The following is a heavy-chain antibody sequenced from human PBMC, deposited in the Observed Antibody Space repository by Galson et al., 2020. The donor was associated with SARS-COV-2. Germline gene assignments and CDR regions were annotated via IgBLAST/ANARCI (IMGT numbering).Heavy chain of an antibody. J-gene: IGHJ6*02. CDR3: ARDLGSYYGMDV. Sequence: QAGGSLRLSCAASGFTFSSYAMHWVRQAPGKGLEWVAVISYDGSNKYYADSVKGRFTISRDNSKNTLYLQMNSLRAEDTAVYYCARDLGSYYGMDVWGQGTTVTVSS. CDR2: ISYDGSNK. V-gene: IGHV3-30-3*01. CDR1: GFTFSSYA.